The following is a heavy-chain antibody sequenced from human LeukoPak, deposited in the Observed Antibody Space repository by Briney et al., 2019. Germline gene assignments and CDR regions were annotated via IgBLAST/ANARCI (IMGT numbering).Heavy chain of an antibody. CDR2: IYHSGST. J-gene: IGHJ3*02. V-gene: IGHV4-30-2*01. D-gene: IGHD2-15*01. CDR3: ARHSGGSVKGGAFNI. CDR1: GGSISSGGYS. Sequence: SQTLSLTCAVSGGSISSGGYSWSWIRQPPGKGLEWIGYIYHSGSTYYNPSLKSRVTISVDRSKNQFSLKLSSVTAADTSVYYCARHSGGSVKGGAFNIWGQGTMVTVSS.